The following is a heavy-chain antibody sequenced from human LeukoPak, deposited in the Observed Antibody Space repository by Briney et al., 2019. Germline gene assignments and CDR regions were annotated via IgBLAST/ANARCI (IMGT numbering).Heavy chain of an antibody. CDR3: AKDRGDIVATTGHFDS. CDR2: ISYDGSTE. CDR1: GFTFSSYA. Sequence: GGSLRLSCAASGFTFSSYAMHWVRQAPGKGLEWVGVISYDGSTEYYADSVKGRFTISRDSLKNTVYLQMNSLRGEDTAVYYCAKDRGDIVATTGHFDSWGQGTLVIVSS. D-gene: IGHD5-12*01. V-gene: IGHV3-30-3*01. J-gene: IGHJ4*02.